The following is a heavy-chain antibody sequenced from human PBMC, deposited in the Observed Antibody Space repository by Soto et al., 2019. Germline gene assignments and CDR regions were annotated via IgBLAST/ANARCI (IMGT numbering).Heavy chain of an antibody. J-gene: IGHJ4*02. V-gene: IGHV3-7*01. CDR3: ARDTDLEWLLFGNYFDY. CDR1: GFTFSSYW. D-gene: IGHD3-3*01. CDR2: IKQDGSEK. Sequence: EVQLVESGGGLVQPGGSLRLSCAASGFTFSSYWMSWVRQAPGKGLEWVANIKQDGSEKYYVDSVKGRFTISRDNAKNSLYLQMNSLRAEDTAVYYCARDTDLEWLLFGNYFDYWGQGTLVTVSS.